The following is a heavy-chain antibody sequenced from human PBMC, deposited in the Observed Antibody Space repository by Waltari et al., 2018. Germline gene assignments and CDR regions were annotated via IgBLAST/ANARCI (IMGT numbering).Heavy chain of an antibody. CDR2: EST. J-gene: IGHJ4*02. V-gene: IGHV4-59*08. CDR3: ARHLSTGEYPLDN. Sequence: ESTNYNPSLKSRVSISVDSSKNQLSLKLTSVTAADTAVYYCARHLSTGEYPLDNWGQGTLVTVAS. D-gene: IGHD7-27*01.